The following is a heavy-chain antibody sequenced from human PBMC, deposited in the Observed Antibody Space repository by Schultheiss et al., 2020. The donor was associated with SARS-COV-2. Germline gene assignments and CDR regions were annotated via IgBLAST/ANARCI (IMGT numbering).Heavy chain of an antibody. CDR2: IKSKTDGGTT. V-gene: IGHV3-15*01. CDR3: TTGGPYNWFDP. CDR1: GFTFSSYG. Sequence: GGSLRLSCAASGFTFSSYGMHWVRQAPGKGLEWVGRIKSKTDGGTTDYAAPVKGRFTISRDDSKNTLYLQMNSLKTEDTAVYYCTTGGPYNWFDPWGQGTLVTVSS. J-gene: IGHJ5*02.